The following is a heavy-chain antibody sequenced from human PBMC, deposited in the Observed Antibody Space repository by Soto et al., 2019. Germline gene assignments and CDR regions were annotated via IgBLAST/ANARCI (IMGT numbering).Heavy chain of an antibody. V-gene: IGHV4-31*03. CDR2: IYYSGST. D-gene: IGHD3-16*02. CDR1: GGSISSGGYY. CDR3: ARDRRLGELSLYRGYYYYYAMDV. Sequence: PSETLSLTCTVSGGSISSGGYYWSWIRQHPGKGLEWIGYIYYSGSTYYNPSLKSRVTISVDTSKNQFSLKLSSVTAADTAVYYCARDRRLGELSLYRGYYYYYAMDVWGQGTTVTVSS. J-gene: IGHJ6*02.